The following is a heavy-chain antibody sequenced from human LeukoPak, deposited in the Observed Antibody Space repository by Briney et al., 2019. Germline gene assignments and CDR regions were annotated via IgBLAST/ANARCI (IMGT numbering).Heavy chain of an antibody. CDR1: GGSFSGYY. CDR2: IYYSGST. D-gene: IGHD1-26*01. V-gene: IGHV4-59*01. J-gene: IGHJ4*02. Sequence: SETLSLTCAVYGGSFSGYYWSWIRQPPGKGLESIGYIYYSGSTNYNPSLKSRVTISLDTSKNQFSLKLSSVTAADTAVYYCARGEAGTTTDFDYWGQGTLVTVSS. CDR3: ARGEAGTTTDFDY.